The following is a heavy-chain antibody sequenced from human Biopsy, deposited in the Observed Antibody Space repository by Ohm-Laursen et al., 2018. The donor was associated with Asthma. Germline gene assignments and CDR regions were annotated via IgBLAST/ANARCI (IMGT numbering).Heavy chain of an antibody. CDR1: GFAVSREY. CDR2: IYSGGTS. J-gene: IGHJ4*02. D-gene: IGHD3-22*01. Sequence: GSLRLSCAASGFAVSREYMFWVRQAPGTGLEWVSVIYSGGTSHTADSVRGRFTISRDYSKNTLYLQMHSLRAEDTAVYYCARGDSSNWSHYYFDYWGQGTLVTVSS. CDR3: ARGDSSNWSHYYFDY. V-gene: IGHV3-53*01.